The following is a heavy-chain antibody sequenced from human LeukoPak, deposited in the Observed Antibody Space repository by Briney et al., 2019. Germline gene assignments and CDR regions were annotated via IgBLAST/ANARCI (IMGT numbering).Heavy chain of an antibody. J-gene: IGHJ4*02. D-gene: IGHD2-15*01. V-gene: IGHV3-72*01. CDR1: GFTFNDHY. Sequence: AGGSQGLSFAASGFTFNDHYAEWVRQARGKGQIWVGRSRNKANSYTTEYAAGVKGRFSISRNDAEKSVYQQMNRIKTEYTAVCYWTRPVRGKDHYFDYWGQGTLATVSS. CDR2: SRNKANSYTT. CDR3: TRPVRGKDHYFDY.